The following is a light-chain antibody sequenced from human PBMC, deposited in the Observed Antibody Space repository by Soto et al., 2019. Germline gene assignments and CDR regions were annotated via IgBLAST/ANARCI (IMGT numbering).Light chain of an antibody. CDR1: SSDVGGYNY. CDR3: SSYTSSIS. V-gene: IGLV2-14*01. J-gene: IGLJ2*01. Sequence: QSALTQPASVSGSPGQSITISCTGTSSDVGGYNYVSWYQQHPGKAPKLMIYDVNTRPSGVSNRFSGSKSGNTASLTISGLQAEDEADYYCSSYTSSISFGGGTTVTVL. CDR2: DVN.